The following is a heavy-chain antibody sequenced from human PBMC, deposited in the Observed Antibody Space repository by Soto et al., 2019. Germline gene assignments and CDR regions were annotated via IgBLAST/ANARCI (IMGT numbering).Heavy chain of an antibody. Sequence: QVQLVESGGGVVQPGRSLRLSCAASGFTYGMHWVRQAPGKGLEWVAVTWYDGSNKYYADSVKGRFTISRDNSKNTLYLQMNSPGAEDTAVYYCVLEGGGAIRRSYFDYWGQGTQVTVSS. CDR2: TWYDGSNK. CDR1: GFTYG. J-gene: IGHJ4*02. V-gene: IGHV3-33*01. CDR3: VLEGGGAIRRSYFDY. D-gene: IGHD3-3*01.